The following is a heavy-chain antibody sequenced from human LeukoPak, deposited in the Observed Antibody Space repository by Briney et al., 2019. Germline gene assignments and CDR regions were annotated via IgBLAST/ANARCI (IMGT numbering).Heavy chain of an antibody. J-gene: IGHJ1*01. Sequence: GGSLRLSCAASGFTFSSYGMHWVRQAPGKGLEWVAVIWYDGSNKYCADSVKGRFTISRDNSKNTLYLQMNSLRAEDTAVYYCAKRLPTGEFQHWGQGTLVTVSS. CDR1: GFTFSSYG. V-gene: IGHV3-30*02. CDR2: IWYDGSNK. CDR3: AKRLPTGEFQH. D-gene: IGHD4-17*01.